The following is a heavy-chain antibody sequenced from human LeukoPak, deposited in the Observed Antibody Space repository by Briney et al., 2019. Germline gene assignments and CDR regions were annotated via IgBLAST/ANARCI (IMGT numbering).Heavy chain of an antibody. V-gene: IGHV3-23*01. Sequence: PGGSLRLSCAASGFTFSSYAMSWVRQAPGKGLEWVSAISGSGGSTYYADSVKGRFTISRDNSKDTLYLQMNSLRAEDTAVYYCAKTPAAICYFVYFDYWGQGTLVTVSS. D-gene: IGHD2-2*01. CDR3: AKTPAAICYFVYFDY. J-gene: IGHJ4*02. CDR2: ISGSGGST. CDR1: GFTFSSYA.